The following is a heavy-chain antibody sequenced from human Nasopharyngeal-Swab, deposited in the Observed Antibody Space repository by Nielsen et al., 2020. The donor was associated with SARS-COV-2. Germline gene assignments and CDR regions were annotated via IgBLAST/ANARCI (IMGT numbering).Heavy chain of an antibody. J-gene: IGHJ4*02. CDR2: MSHGGSNK. CDR1: GFTFSTYG. V-gene: IGHV3-30*03. D-gene: IGHD5-18*01. CDR3: SRDPFGAMVDYFDY. Sequence: GESLKISCAASGFTFSTYGMHWVRQAPGTGLEWVAVMSHGGSNKHYADSVKGRFTISRDNAKNTLYLQMNSLRAEDTAVYYCSRDPFGAMVDYFDYWGQGTLVTVSS.